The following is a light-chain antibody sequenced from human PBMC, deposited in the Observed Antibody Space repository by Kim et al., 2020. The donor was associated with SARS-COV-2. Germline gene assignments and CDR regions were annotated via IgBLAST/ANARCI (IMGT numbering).Light chain of an antibody. CDR3: QAWDSSTV. CDR1: KLGDKY. CDR2: QDS. J-gene: IGLJ2*01. V-gene: IGLV3-1*01. Sequence: YELTQPPSVSVSPGQTASITCSGDKLGDKYACWYQQKPGQSPVLVIYQDSKRPSGIPERFSGSNSGNTATLTISGTQAMDEADYYCQAWDSSTVFGRGTQLTVL.